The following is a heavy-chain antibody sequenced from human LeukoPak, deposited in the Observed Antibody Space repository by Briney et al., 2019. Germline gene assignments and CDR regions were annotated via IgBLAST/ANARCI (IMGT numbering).Heavy chain of an antibody. J-gene: IGHJ2*01. CDR1: GXSISSYY. D-gene: IGHD2-2*01. CDR3: ARDIVVVPAAMPAKYFDL. Sequence: PSETLSLTCTVSGXSISSYYWSWIRQPAGKGLEWIGRIYTSGSTNYNPSLKSRVTMSVDTSKNQFSLKLSSVTAADTAVYYCARDIVVVPAAMPAKYFDLWGRGTLVTVSS. CDR2: IYTSGST. V-gene: IGHV4-4*07.